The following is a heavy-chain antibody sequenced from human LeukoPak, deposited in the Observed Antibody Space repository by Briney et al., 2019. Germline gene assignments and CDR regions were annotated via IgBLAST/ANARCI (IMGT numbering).Heavy chain of an antibody. D-gene: IGHD6-19*01. CDR1: GFTFSSYA. CDR3: AKVSSGWSLDY. CDR2: LSGSDRTT. Sequence: GGSLRLSCATSGFTFSSYAMSWLRQGPGKGLEWVPSLSGSDRTTYYADSVKGRSTISRDNSKNTLYLQMSSLRGEDTAVYYCAKVSSGWSLDYWGQGTLVTVSS. J-gene: IGHJ4*02. V-gene: IGHV3-23*01.